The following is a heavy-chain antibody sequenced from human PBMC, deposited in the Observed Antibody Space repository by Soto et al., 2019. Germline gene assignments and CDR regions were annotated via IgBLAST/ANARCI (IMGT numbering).Heavy chain of an antibody. CDR1: GFTFTSYA. CDR3: AKGVCPSSSCRRPYNWFGP. J-gene: IGHJ5*02. V-gene: IGHV3-23*01. Sequence: EVQLLESGGGLVQPGGSLRLSCTASGFTFTSYAMTWVRQAPGKGLEWVSLISGSGGSTYYADSVKGRFTISRDNSKKKLYVQMNCLRAEDKAVYYCAKGVCPSSSCRRPYNWFGPWGQGTLVTGSS. D-gene: IGHD2-2*01. CDR2: ISGSGGST.